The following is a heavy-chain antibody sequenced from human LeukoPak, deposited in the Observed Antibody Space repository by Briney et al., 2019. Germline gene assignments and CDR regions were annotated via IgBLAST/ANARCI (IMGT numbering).Heavy chain of an antibody. J-gene: IGHJ4*02. V-gene: IGHV4-39*01. CDR3: ARHRRGDCSSASCYTDY. CDR2: ISYSGTT. D-gene: IGHD2-2*02. CDR1: GGSISISNYY. Sequence: SETLSLTCIVSGGSISISNYYWGWIRQPPGKGLEWIGSISYSGTTYYNPSLNSRVTISVDTSKNQFSLRLSSVTVADTAVYYCARHRRGDCSSASCYTDYWGQGTLVTVSS.